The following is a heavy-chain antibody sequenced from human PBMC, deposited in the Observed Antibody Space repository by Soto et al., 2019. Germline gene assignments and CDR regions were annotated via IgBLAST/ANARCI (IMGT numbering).Heavy chain of an antibody. D-gene: IGHD1-26*01. CDR2: ISAYNGNT. Sequence: QVQLVQSGAEVKKPGASVKVSCKASGYTFTSYGISWVRQAPGQGLEWMGWISAYNGNTNYAQKLQGRVTMTTDTSTSTADMELRSLRSDDTAVYYCARDPDEWVQGDAFDIWGQGTMVTVSS. V-gene: IGHV1-18*01. CDR1: GYTFTSYG. J-gene: IGHJ3*02. CDR3: ARDPDEWVQGDAFDI.